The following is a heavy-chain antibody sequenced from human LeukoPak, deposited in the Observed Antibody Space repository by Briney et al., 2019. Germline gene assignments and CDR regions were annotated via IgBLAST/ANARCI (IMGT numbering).Heavy chain of an antibody. CDR2: IYTSGTT. CDR1: GGSVRRGNYY. V-gene: IGHV4-61*02. D-gene: IGHD6-6*01. J-gene: IGHJ6*03. Sequence: SETLSLTCTVSGGSVRRGNYYWTWIRRPAGSGLEWIGRIYTSGTTDYNPSLRTRVTISVDASRNQFSLNLSSVTAADTAVYYCARWSGSVTARNYYYYMDVWGEGTTVTVSS. CDR3: ARWSGSVTARNYYYYMDV.